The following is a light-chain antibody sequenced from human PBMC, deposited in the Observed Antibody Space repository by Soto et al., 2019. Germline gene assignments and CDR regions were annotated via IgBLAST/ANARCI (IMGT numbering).Light chain of an antibody. CDR3: QQYNNWPPLT. J-gene: IGKJ4*01. V-gene: IGKV3-15*01. CDR2: GAS. Sequence: EIVMTQSPATLSVSPGERATLSCRASQSVSSSLAWYQQKPGQAPRLLIYGASTRATGIPARFSGSGSGTEFTLTISSLQSEDFAVYYCQQYNNWPPLTFGGGTKVDIK. CDR1: QSVSSS.